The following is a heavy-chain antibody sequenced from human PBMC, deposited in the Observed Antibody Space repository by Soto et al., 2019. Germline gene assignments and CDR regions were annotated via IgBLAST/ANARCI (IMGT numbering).Heavy chain of an antibody. D-gene: IGHD3-22*01. V-gene: IGHV3-23*01. Sequence: GGSLRLSCAASGFTFSSYAMSWFRQAPGKGLEWVSAISGSGGSTYYADSVKGRFTISRDNSKNTLYLQMNSLRAEDTAVYYCAKVYYYESSGYLINRPVDYWGQGXLGTVSS. CDR3: AKVYYYESSGYLINRPVDY. CDR1: GFTFSSYA. J-gene: IGHJ4*02. CDR2: ISGSGGST.